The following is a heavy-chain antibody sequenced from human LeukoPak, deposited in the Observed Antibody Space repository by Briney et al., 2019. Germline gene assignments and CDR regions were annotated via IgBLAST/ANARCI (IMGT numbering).Heavy chain of an antibody. J-gene: IGHJ4*02. CDR3: ARAGYYDSSGYYPLDY. V-gene: IGHV4-59*01. Sequence: PSETLSLTCTVSGGSISSYYWSWIRRPPGKGLEWIGYIYYSGSTNYNPSLKSRVTISVDTSKNQFSLKLSSVTAADTAVYYCARAGYYDSSGYYPLDYWGQGTLVTVSS. CDR2: IYYSGST. D-gene: IGHD3-22*01. CDR1: GGSISSYY.